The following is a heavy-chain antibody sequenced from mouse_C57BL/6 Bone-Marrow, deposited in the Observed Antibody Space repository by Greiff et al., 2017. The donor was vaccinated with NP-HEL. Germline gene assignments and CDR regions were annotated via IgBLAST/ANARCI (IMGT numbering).Heavy chain of an antibody. J-gene: IGHJ1*03. CDR2: ISNGGGST. CDR1: GFTFSDYY. CDR3: ARLPDWYFDV. V-gene: IGHV5-12*01. Sequence: EVKVVESGGGLVQPGGSLKLSCAASGFTFSDYYMYWVRQTPEKRLEWVAYISNGGGSTYYPDTVKGRFTISRVNAKNTLYLQMSRLKSEDTAMYYCARLPDWYFDVWGTGTTVTVSS.